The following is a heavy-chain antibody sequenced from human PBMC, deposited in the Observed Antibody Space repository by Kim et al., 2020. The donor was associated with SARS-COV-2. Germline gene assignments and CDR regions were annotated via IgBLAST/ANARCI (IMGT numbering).Heavy chain of an antibody. CDR3: ARDRHYYDSSGYYVYFDY. V-gene: IGHV4-59*01. D-gene: IGHD3-22*01. Sequence: KSRVTISVDTSKNQFSLKLSSVTAADTAVYYCARDRHYYDSSGYYVYFDYWGQGTLVTVSS. J-gene: IGHJ4*02.